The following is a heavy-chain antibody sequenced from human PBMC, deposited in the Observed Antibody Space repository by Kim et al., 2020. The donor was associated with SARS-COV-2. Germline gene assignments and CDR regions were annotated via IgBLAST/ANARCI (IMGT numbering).Heavy chain of an antibody. V-gene: IGHV3-9*01. CDR2: ISWNSGSI. CDR1: GFTFGGYA. D-gene: IGHD6-6*01. CDR3: AKAYSSSPHWGWFDP. Sequence: GGSLRLSCAASGFTFGGYAMNWVRQAPGKGLEWVSGISWNSGSIDYADSVKGRFTISRDNAKNSLYLQMNSLRAEDTALYYCAKAYSSSPHWGWFDPWGQGTLVTVSS. J-gene: IGHJ5*02.